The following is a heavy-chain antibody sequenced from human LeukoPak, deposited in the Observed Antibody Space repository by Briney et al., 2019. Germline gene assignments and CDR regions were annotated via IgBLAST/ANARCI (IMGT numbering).Heavy chain of an antibody. V-gene: IGHV4-30-2*01. J-gene: IGHJ4*02. Sequence: SETLSLTCAVSGGSISSGGYSWSWIRQPPGKGLEWIGYIYHSGSTNYNPSLKSRVTISVDTSKNQFSLKLSSVTAADTAVYYCARSRTAAGTDYWGQGTLVTVSS. CDR3: ARSRTAAGTDY. D-gene: IGHD6-13*01. CDR2: IYHSGST. CDR1: GGSISSGGYS.